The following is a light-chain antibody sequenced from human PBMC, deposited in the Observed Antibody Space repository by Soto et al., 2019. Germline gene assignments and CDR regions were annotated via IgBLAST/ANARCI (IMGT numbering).Light chain of an antibody. CDR2: AAS. Sequence: AMQMTQSPSSLSASVGDRVTNTCRASQGIRNDLGWYQQKPGKAPKLLIYAASSLQSGVPSRFSGSGSGTDFTLTISSLQPEDFATYYCLQDYNYPWTFGQGTKVEIK. J-gene: IGKJ1*01. V-gene: IGKV1-6*01. CDR1: QGIRND. CDR3: LQDYNYPWT.